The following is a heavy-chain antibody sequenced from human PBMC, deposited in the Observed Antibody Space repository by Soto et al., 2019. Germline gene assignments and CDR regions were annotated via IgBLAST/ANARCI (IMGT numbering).Heavy chain of an antibody. CDR1: GFTFSSYA. D-gene: IGHD1-26*01. V-gene: IGHV3-23*01. J-gene: IGHJ4*02. CDR3: AKDRGPIVGATTSPRRGY. Sequence: GGSLRLSCAASGFTFSSYAMSWVRQAPGKGLEWVSAISGSGGSTYYADSVKGRFTISRDNSKNTLYLQMNSLRAEDTAVYYCAKDRGPIVGATTSPRRGYWGQGTLVTVSS. CDR2: ISGSGGST.